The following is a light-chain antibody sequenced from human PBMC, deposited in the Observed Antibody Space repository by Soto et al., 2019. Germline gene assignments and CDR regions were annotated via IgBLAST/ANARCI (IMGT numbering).Light chain of an antibody. CDR3: QQSFVSPWT. J-gene: IGKJ1*01. V-gene: IGKV1-39*01. CDR2: EAT. Sequence: DIPMTQSPSSLSASVGDRVTISCRSSQNIHKYLNWYQQRPGKAPNLLVYEATSLETGVSLKFSGSGSETEFTLTINSLQPEDFATYYFQQSFVSPWTFGQGTNIEI. CDR1: QNIHKY.